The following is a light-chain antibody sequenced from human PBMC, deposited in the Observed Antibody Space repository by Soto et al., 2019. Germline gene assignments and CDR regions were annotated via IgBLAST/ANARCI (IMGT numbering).Light chain of an antibody. CDR3: QQRSNWPPYS. CDR2: DAS. V-gene: IGKV3-11*01. CDR1: QSVSTY. Sequence: EIVLTQSPATLSLSPVQRATLSCRASQSVSTYLAWYQQQPGQAPRLLIYDASHRATGIPARFSGSGSGTDFTLTISSPEPEDFAVYYCQQRSNWPPYSFGQGTRLEIK. J-gene: IGKJ2*01.